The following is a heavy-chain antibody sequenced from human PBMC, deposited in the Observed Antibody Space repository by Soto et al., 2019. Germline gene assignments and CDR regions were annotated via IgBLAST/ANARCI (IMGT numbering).Heavy chain of an antibody. V-gene: IGHV1-69*13. Sequence: ASVKVSCKASGGTFSSYAISWVRQAPGQGLEWMGGIIPIFGTANCAQKFQGRVTITADESTSTAYMELSSLRSEDTAVYYCARGRRGYSGYDPSDYYYYYYGMDVWGQGTSVTVSS. D-gene: IGHD5-12*01. CDR3: ARGRRGYSGYDPSDYYYYYYGMDV. CDR2: IIPIFGTA. J-gene: IGHJ6*02. CDR1: GGTFSSYA.